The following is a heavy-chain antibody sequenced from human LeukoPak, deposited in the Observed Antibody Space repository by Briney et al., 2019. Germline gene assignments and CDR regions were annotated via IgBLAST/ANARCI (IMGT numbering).Heavy chain of an antibody. Sequence: PSETLSLTCTVSGGSISTYYWSWIRQSPGKGLEWIGYIYYSGSTNSNPSLKSRVSISVDTSKNQFSLKLSSVTAADTAVYYCAIPYYDSSGYYYGDAFDIWGQGTMVTVSS. CDR2: IYYSGST. CDR1: GGSISTYY. J-gene: IGHJ3*02. V-gene: IGHV4-59*08. D-gene: IGHD3-22*01. CDR3: AIPYYDSSGYYYGDAFDI.